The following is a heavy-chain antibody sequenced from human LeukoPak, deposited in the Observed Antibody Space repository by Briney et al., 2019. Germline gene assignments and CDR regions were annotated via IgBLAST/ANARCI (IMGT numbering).Heavy chain of an antibody. J-gene: IGHJ4*02. Sequence: RTGGSLRLSCAASGFTFSSYGMHWVRQAPGKGLEWVAVIWYDGSNKYYADSVKGRFTISRDNSKNTLYLQMNSLRAEDTAVYYCAKVAPTYYDFWSGYYNFDYWGQGTLVTVSS. CDR1: GFTFSSYG. V-gene: IGHV3-33*06. CDR2: IWYDGSNK. D-gene: IGHD3-3*01. CDR3: AKVAPTYYDFWSGYYNFDY.